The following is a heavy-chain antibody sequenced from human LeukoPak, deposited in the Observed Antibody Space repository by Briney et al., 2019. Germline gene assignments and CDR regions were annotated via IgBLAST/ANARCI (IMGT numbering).Heavy chain of an antibody. J-gene: IGHJ4*02. CDR1: GFTFNSYS. Sequence: GGSLRLSCVGSGFTFNSYSMHWVRQAPGKGLEWVAFIRYDGSNKYYADSVKGRFTISRENSKNTLYVQMNSLRVEDTAVYYCAKESVWFGESNPFDYWGQGTLVTVSS. V-gene: IGHV3-30*02. CDR3: AKESVWFGESNPFDY. CDR2: IRYDGSNK. D-gene: IGHD3-10*01.